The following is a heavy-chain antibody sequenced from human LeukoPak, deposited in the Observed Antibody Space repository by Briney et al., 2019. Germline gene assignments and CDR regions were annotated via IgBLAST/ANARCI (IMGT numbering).Heavy chain of an antibody. CDR1: GFTFSSYS. Sequence: GGSLRLSCVASGFTFSSYSMNWVRQAPGRGLEWVSYISSGSSSIYYADSVKGRFTISRDNAKNSLYLQMNSLRAEDTAVYYCAKEGQGFDPWGQGTLAIVSS. J-gene: IGHJ5*02. CDR2: ISSGSSSI. CDR3: AKEGQGFDP. V-gene: IGHV3-48*04.